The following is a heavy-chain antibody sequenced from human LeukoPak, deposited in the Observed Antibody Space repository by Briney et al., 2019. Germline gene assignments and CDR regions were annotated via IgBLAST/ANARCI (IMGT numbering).Heavy chain of an antibody. CDR3: ARVGHPYSSGWTLGS. CDR2: IRQDGSEI. J-gene: IGHJ5*02. CDR1: GFTFTSYW. D-gene: IGHD6-19*01. Sequence: GGSLILSCVASGFTFTSYWTSWVRQAPGKGLEWVANIRQDGSEISYVDSVKGRFTISRDNVKNSLYLQMNSLRAEDTAVYYCARVGHPYSSGWTLGSWGQGTLVTVSS. V-gene: IGHV3-7*01.